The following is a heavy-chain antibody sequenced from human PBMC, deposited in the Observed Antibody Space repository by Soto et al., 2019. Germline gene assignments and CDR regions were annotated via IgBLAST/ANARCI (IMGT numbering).Heavy chain of an antibody. CDR2: ISSSSSTI. Sequence: GGSLRLSCAASGFTFSSYSMNWVRQAPGKGLEWVSYISSSSSTIYYADSVKGRFTISRDNSKNSLYRQMNSLRAEDTAVYYCARDQGLLGGSGDDAFDIWGQGTMVTVSS. J-gene: IGHJ3*02. D-gene: IGHD7-27*01. V-gene: IGHV3-48*04. CDR3: ARDQGLLGGSGDDAFDI. CDR1: GFTFSSYS.